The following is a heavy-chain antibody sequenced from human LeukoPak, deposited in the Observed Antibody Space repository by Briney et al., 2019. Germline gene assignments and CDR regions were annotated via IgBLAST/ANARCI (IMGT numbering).Heavy chain of an antibody. Sequence: GGSLRLSCAASGFTFSNYATTWVRQAPGKGLEWVAVISYDGSNKYYADSVKGRFTISRDNSKNTLYLQMNGLRVEDTAVYYCAKDFLGSGPDYWGQGTLVTVSS. V-gene: IGHV3-30*18. J-gene: IGHJ4*02. CDR3: AKDFLGSGPDY. CDR2: ISYDGSNK. CDR1: GFTFSNYA. D-gene: IGHD6-19*01.